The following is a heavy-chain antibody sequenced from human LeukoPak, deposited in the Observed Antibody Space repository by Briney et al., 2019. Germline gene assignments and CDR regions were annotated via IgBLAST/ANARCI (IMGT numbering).Heavy chain of an antibody. CDR1: GYTFTGYY. J-gene: IGHJ4*02. CDR3: ARDNSPRVGSYLFFY. V-gene: IGHV1-2*02. D-gene: IGHD1-26*01. CDR2: INPNSGGT. Sequence: ASVTVSCKASGYTFTGYYMHWVRQAPGQGLEWMGWINPNSGGTNYAQKFQGRVTMTRDTSISTAYMELSRLRSDDTAVYYCARDNSPRVGSYLFFYWGQGTLVTVSS.